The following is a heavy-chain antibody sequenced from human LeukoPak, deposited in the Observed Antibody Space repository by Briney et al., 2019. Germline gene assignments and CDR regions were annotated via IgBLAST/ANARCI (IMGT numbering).Heavy chain of an antibody. CDR2: INSDGSST. J-gene: IGHJ4*02. CDR1: GFTFDNYG. V-gene: IGHV3-74*01. D-gene: IGHD5-18*01. CDR3: ARGGFNYDFDY. Sequence: GGSLRLSCAASGFTFDNYGMSWVRQAPGKGLVWVSRINSDGSSTNYADSVKGRFTISRDNAKNTLYLQMSSLRAEDTAVYYCARGGFNYDFDYWGQGTLVTVSS.